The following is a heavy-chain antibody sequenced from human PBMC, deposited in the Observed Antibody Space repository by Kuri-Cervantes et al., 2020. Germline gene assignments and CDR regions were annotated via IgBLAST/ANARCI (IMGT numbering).Heavy chain of an antibody. V-gene: IGHV3-23*01. CDR1: GFTFSSYA. CDR2: ISGSGGST. J-gene: IGHJ3*02. D-gene: IGHD2-15*01. CDR3: AKGGGSILDDAFDI. Sequence: GESLKISCAASGFTFSSYAMSWVRQVPGKGLEWVSAISGSGGSTYYAGSVKGRFTISRDNSKNTLYLQMNSLRDEDTGIYYCAKGGGSILDDAFDIWGQGTMVTVSS.